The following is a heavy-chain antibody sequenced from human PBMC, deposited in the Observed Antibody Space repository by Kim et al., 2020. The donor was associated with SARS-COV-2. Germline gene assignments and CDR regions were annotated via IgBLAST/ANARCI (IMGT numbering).Heavy chain of an antibody. CDR3: ARDRMVRGVISYYYYGMDV. CDR1: GYTFTSYA. Sequence: ASVKVSCKASGYTFTSYAMNWVRQAPGQGLEWMGWINTNTGNPTYAQGFTGRFVFSLDTSVSTAYLQISSLKAEDTAVYYCARDRMVRGVISYYYYGMDVWGQGTTVTVSS. V-gene: IGHV7-4-1*02. D-gene: IGHD3-10*01. J-gene: IGHJ6*02. CDR2: INTNTGNP.